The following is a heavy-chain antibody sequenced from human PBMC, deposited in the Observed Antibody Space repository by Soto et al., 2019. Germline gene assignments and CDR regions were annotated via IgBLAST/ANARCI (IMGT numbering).Heavy chain of an antibody. J-gene: IGHJ5*02. Sequence: QVPLVQSGAEVKKPGSSVTVSCKASGGTFSSYAIHWVRQAPGQGLEWMGGIIPMYGPAKYAQRFQGRVTITAEESTTTVYMELPSLPSQDTAVYYCARVTSMVRGVIDTWFDPWGHGTLVTVSS. CDR1: GGTFSSYA. CDR2: IIPMYGPA. D-gene: IGHD3-10*01. CDR3: ARVTSMVRGVIDTWFDP. V-gene: IGHV1-69*01.